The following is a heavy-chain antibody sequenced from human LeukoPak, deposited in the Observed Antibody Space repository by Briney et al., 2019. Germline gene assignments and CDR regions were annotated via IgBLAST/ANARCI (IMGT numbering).Heavy chain of an antibody. D-gene: IGHD6-6*01. CDR1: GFTFSSYG. CDR2: ISYDGSNK. Sequence: PGRSLRLSCAVSGFTFSSYGMHWVRQAPGKGLEWVAVISYDGSNKYYADSVKGRFTISRDNSKNTLYLQMNSLRAEDTAVYYCAKGVASIAARPFSWFDPWGQGTLVTVSS. V-gene: IGHV3-30*18. J-gene: IGHJ5*02. CDR3: AKGVASIAARPFSWFDP.